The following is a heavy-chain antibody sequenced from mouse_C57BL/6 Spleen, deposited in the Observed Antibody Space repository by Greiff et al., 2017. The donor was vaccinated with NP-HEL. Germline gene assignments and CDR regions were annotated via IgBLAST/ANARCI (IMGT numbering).Heavy chain of an antibody. Sequence: VQLQQPGAELVMPGASVKLSCKASGYTFTSYWMHWVKQRPGQGLEWIGEIDPSDSYTNYNQKFKGKSTLTVDKSSSTAYMQLSSLTSEDSAVYYCARGTTVPFAYWGQVTLVTVSA. CDR1: GYTFTSYW. V-gene: IGHV1-69*01. CDR2: IDPSDSYT. J-gene: IGHJ3*01. D-gene: IGHD1-1*01. CDR3: ARGTTVPFAY.